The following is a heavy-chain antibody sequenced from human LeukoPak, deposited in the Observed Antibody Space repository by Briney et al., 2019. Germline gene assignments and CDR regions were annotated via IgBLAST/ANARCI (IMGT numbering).Heavy chain of an antibody. CDR2: IRFDGRNK. CDR1: GFSFSNYG. CDR3: ANEDSGYGFVY. Sequence: AGSLRFSCAASGFSFSNYGMHWVRQAPGKGLEWVAFIRFDGRNKFYADSVKGRFTISRDNSKNTLSLQMNSLRAEDTAVYYCANEDSGYGFVYWGQGTLVTVSA. D-gene: IGHD5-12*01. V-gene: IGHV3-30*02. J-gene: IGHJ4*02.